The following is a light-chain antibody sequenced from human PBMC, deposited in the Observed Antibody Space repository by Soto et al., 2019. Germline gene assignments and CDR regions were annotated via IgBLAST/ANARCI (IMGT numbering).Light chain of an antibody. CDR3: AAWDDSPNLL. Sequence: QSVLTQPPSASGTPGQRVTISCSGSSSNIGSNTVHWYQQLPGTAPKLLIYSNNQRPSGVPDRFSGSKSGTSASLAISGLQSEDEADYYCAAWDDSPNLLFGRGTKLTVL. J-gene: IGLJ2*01. CDR1: SSNIGSNT. CDR2: SNN. V-gene: IGLV1-44*01.